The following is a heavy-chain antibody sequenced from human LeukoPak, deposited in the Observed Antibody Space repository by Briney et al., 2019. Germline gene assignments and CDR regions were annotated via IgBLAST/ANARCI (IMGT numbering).Heavy chain of an antibody. CDR1: GFTFSSYS. J-gene: IGHJ4*02. Sequence: GGSLRLSCAASGFTFSSYSMNWVRQAPGKGLEWVSSISSSSSYIYYADSVKGRFTISRDNAKSSLYLQMNSLRAEDTAVYYCAREGAYRSGYFDYWGQGTLVTVSS. D-gene: IGHD2-21*01. CDR2: ISSSSSYI. V-gene: IGHV3-21*01. CDR3: AREGAYRSGYFDY.